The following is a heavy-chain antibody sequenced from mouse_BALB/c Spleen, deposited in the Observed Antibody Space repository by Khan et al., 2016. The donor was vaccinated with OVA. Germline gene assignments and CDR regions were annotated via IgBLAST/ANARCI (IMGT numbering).Heavy chain of an antibody. Sequence: QVQLQQSGPELVKPGASVKMSCKASGYTFTDFLISWLKQRPGQGLEWIGEIYPGSGYIYYNAKFKGKATLTSDNSSNPAYMQLTSLTSEDSAVYFCARAGYGGFAHWGQGTLVTVSA. J-gene: IGHJ3*01. D-gene: IGHD3-2*02. CDR3: ARAGYGGFAH. V-gene: IGHV1-77*01. CDR1: GYTFTDFL. CDR2: IYPGSGYI.